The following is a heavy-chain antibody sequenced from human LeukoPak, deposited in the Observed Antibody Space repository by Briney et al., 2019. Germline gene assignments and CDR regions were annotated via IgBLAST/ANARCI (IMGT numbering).Heavy chain of an antibody. J-gene: IGHJ4*02. D-gene: IGHD6-13*01. CDR1: GYTFTVYY. V-gene: IGHV1-2*02. Sequence: ASVKVSCKASGYTFTVYYMHWVRQAPGQGLEWMGWINPNSGGTNYAQKFQGRVTMTRDTAISTAYIERSRLRSDDTAVYYCTKIAPSDSYWGQGTLVTVSS. CDR2: INPNSGGT. CDR3: TKIAPSDSY.